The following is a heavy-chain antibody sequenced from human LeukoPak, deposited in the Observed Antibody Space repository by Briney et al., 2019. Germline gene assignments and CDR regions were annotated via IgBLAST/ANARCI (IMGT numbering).Heavy chain of an antibody. J-gene: IGHJ4*02. Sequence: GESLKISCKGSGYKFSSNWIGWVRQMPGKGLEWMGIIYPDDSDTRYSPSFQGQVTISADKSISSAYLQWSSLKASDTAMYYCARHDSAPDYWGQGTLVTVSS. V-gene: IGHV5-51*01. D-gene: IGHD6-6*01. CDR3: ARHDSAPDY. CDR2: IYPDDSDT. CDR1: GYKFSSNW.